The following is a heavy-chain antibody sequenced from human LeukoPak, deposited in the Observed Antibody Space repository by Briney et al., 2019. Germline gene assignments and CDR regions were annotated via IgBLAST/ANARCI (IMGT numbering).Heavy chain of an antibody. Sequence: SETLSLTCAVYGGSFSGYYWSWIRQHPGKGLEWIGYIYYSGSTYYNPSLKSRVTISVDTSKNQFSLKLSSVTAADTAVYYCARDTGYYDSSGYYRSFDYWGQGTLVTVSS. CDR3: ARDTGYYDSSGYYRSFDY. CDR1: GGSFSGYY. J-gene: IGHJ4*02. CDR2: IYYSGST. D-gene: IGHD3-22*01. V-gene: IGHV4-31*11.